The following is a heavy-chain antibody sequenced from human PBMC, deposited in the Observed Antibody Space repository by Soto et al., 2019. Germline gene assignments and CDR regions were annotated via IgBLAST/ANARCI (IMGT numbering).Heavy chain of an antibody. D-gene: IGHD3-3*01. Sequence: SETLCLTCTVSGGPIISGGYYWSWIRQHPGKGLEWIGYIYYSGSTYYNPSLKSRVSISVDTSKNQFSLKLSSVTAADTAVYYCAKASSTYYDFWSGHSQSAYYYGMDVWGQGTTVTVSS. CDR2: IYYSGST. CDR1: GGPIISGGYY. V-gene: IGHV4-31*03. J-gene: IGHJ6*02. CDR3: AKASSTYYDFWSGHSQSAYYYGMDV.